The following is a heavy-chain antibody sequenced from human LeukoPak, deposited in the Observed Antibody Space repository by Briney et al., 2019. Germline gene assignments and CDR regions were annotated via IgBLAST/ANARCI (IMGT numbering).Heavy chain of an antibody. CDR2: ISGSDGST. CDR1: GFTFSTYA. D-gene: IGHD2-15*01. J-gene: IGHJ5*02. CDR3: ARDPPVVVVAADDNWFDP. V-gene: IGHV3-23*01. Sequence: GGSLRLSCAASGFTFSTYAMSWVRQAPGKGLEWVSGISGSDGSTDYADSVKGRFTISRDNAKNSLYLQMNSLRAEDTAVYYCARDPPVVVVAADDNWFDPWGQGTLVTVSS.